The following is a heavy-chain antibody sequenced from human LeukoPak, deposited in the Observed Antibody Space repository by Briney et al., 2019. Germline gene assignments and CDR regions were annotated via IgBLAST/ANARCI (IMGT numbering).Heavy chain of an antibody. J-gene: IGHJ4*02. CDR1: GVSFSGYH. D-gene: IGHD4-17*01. V-gene: IGHV4-34*01. Sequence: PSETLSLTCAVYGVSFSGYHWNWIRQLPGKGLEWIGEINDRGHTNYNPSLESRVTISVDTSKKQFSLKLNSVTAADTAVYYCARDPTTEPNIAYYFDFWGQGTLVTVSS. CDR2: INDRGHT. CDR3: ARDPTTEPNIAYYFDF.